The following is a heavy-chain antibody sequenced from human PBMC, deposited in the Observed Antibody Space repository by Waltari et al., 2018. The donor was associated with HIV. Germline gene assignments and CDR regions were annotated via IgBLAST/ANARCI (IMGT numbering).Heavy chain of an antibody. CDR3: ARDSPFYYGSGTYRNLDY. V-gene: IGHV1-18*01. CDR2: VSAHTGET. Sequence: QVRLVQSGGEVKKPGASVKVSCKASGYPFTHHGISWVRKAPGQGLEWMAWVSAHTGETNYTPTLHCRISVTTDKSTTTAYVELRGLRSDDAATYYCARDSPFYYGSGTYRNLDYWGQGTLVTVSS. CDR1: GYPFTHHG. D-gene: IGHD3-10*01. J-gene: IGHJ4*02.